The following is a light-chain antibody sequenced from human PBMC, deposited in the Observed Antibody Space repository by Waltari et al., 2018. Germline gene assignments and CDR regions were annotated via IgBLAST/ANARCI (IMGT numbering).Light chain of an antibody. CDR2: WAS. CDR1: QSVLYSSNNKNY. CDR3: QQYLSTPPT. Sequence: DIVMTQSPDSLAVSLGERATIHCKSSQSVLYSSNNKNYLAWYQQKPGQPPKLLIYWASTRESGVSDRFSGSGSGTDFTLTISSLQAEDVAVYYCQQYLSTPPTFGQGTKVEIK. J-gene: IGKJ1*01. V-gene: IGKV4-1*01.